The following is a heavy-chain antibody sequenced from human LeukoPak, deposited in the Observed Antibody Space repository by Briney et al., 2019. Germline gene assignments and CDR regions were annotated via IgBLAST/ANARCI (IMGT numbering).Heavy chain of an antibody. D-gene: IGHD3-22*01. CDR2: MNPNSGNT. CDR3: ARHRRESMINWFDP. Sequence: ASVKVSCKASGYTFTSYDINWVRQATGQGLEWMGWMNPNSGNTGYAQKFQGRVTMTRNTSISTAYMELSSLRSEDTAVYYCARHRRESMINWFDPWGQGTLVTVSS. J-gene: IGHJ5*02. CDR1: GYTFTSYD. V-gene: IGHV1-8*01.